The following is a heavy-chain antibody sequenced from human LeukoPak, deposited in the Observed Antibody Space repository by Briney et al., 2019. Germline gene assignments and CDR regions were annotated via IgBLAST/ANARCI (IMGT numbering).Heavy chain of an antibody. CDR1: GYTFTSYY. Sequence: ASVKVSCKASGYTFTSYYMDWVRQAPGQGLEWMGIINPSGGSTSYAQKFQGRVTTTRDTSTSTVYIELSSLRSEDTAVYYCARDPGYCSGGSCYYYYMDVWGKGTTVTASS. J-gene: IGHJ6*03. CDR3: ARDPGYCSGGSCYYYYMDV. CDR2: INPSGGST. D-gene: IGHD2-15*01. V-gene: IGHV1-46*01.